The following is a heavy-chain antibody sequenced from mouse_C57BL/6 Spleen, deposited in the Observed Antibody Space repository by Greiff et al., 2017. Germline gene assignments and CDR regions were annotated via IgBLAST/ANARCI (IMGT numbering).Heavy chain of an antibody. CDR3: ARYGYYGDYYAMDY. J-gene: IGHJ4*01. D-gene: IGHD2-3*01. V-gene: IGHV5-6*02. Sequence: EVKLVESGGDLVKPGGSMKLSCAASGFTFSSYGMSWVRQTPDKRLEWVATISSGGSYTYYPDSVKGRFTISRDNAKNTLYLQMSSLKSEDTAMYYCARYGYYGDYYAMDYWGQGTSVTVSS. CDR1: GFTFSSYG. CDR2: ISSGGSYT.